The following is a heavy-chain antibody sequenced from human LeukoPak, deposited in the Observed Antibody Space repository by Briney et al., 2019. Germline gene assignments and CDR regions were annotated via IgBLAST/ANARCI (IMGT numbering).Heavy chain of an antibody. V-gene: IGHV3-30*18. CDR3: AKGEYYYDSSGYPYYFDY. J-gene: IGHJ4*02. D-gene: IGHD3-22*01. CDR2: ISYDGSNK. Sequence: GRSLRLSCAASGFTFSSYSMHWVRQAPGKGLEWVAVISYDGSNKYYADSVKGRFTISRDNSKNTLYLQMNSLRAEDTAVYYCAKGEYYYDSSGYPYYFDYWGQGTLVTVSS. CDR1: GFTFSSYS.